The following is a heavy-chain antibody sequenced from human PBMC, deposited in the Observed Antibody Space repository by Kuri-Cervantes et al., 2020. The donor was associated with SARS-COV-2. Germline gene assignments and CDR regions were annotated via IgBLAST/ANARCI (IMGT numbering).Heavy chain of an antibody. CDR2: IYTSGST. D-gene: IGHD6-13*01. CDR1: GGSISSGSYY. Sequence: SETLSLTCTVSGGSISSGSYYWSWIRRPAGKGLEWIGNIYTSGSTNYNPSLKSRLTISVDTSKNQFSLKLSSVTAADTAVYYCARHGSSWAYYFDYWGQGTLVTVSS. J-gene: IGHJ4*02. CDR3: ARHGSSWAYYFDY. V-gene: IGHV4-61*09.